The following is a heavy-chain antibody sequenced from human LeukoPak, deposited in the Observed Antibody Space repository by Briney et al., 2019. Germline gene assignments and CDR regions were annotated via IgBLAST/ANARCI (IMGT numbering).Heavy chain of an antibody. CDR3: ARDHDFWSGSYTGFFDY. D-gene: IGHD3-3*01. CDR2: ISSSGSTI. V-gene: IGHV3-48*03. J-gene: IGHJ4*02. CDR1: GFTFSSYD. Sequence: QPGGSLRLSCAASGFTFSSYDINWVRQAPGKGLEGVSYISSSGSTIYYADSVKGRFTISRDNAKNSLYLQMNSLRAEDTAVYYCARDHDFWSGSYTGFFDYWGQGTLVTVSS.